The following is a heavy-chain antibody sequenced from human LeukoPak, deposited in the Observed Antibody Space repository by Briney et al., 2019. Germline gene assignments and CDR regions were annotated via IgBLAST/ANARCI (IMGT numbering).Heavy chain of an antibody. J-gene: IGHJ4*02. Sequence: GGSLRLSCEASGLTFSSYGMSWVRQAPGKGLQWVSAITGGGGTTYYADSVKGRFTISTDNSKNMLYLQMNSLRAEDTAVYYCAKMQGYFDYWGQGTLVPVSS. CDR3: AKMQGYFDY. V-gene: IGHV3-23*01. CDR1: GLTFSSYG. CDR2: ITGGGGTT.